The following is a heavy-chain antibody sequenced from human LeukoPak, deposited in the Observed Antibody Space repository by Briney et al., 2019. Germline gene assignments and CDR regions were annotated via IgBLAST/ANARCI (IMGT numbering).Heavy chain of an antibody. CDR3: ASARGGAGDFDY. Sequence: ASVEVSCKASGYTFTGYYMHWVRQAPGQGLEWMGWINPNSGGTNYAQRFQGRVTMTRDTSISTAYMELSRLRSDDTAVYYCASARGGAGDFDYWGQGTLVTVSS. CDR2: INPNSGGT. D-gene: IGHD2-21*01. J-gene: IGHJ4*02. CDR1: GYTFTGYY. V-gene: IGHV1-2*02.